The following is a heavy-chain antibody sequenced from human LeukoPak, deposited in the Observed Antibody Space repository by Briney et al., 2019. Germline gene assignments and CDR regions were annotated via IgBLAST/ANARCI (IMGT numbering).Heavy chain of an antibody. J-gene: IGHJ4*02. CDR3: ARGRAYYYGSGSPAYYFDY. CDR2: ISSSSNHI. D-gene: IGHD3-10*01. Sequence: AGGSLRLSCAASGFTFSSYIMNWVRQAPGKGLEWVSSISSSSNHIYYADSMKGRFTISRDNAKNSLFLQMNTLRAEDTAVYYCARGRAYYYGSGSPAYYFDYWGQGTLVTVSS. V-gene: IGHV3-21*01. CDR1: GFTFSSYI.